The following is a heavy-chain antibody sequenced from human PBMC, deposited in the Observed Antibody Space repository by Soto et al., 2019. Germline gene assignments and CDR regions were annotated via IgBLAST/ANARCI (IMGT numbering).Heavy chain of an antibody. V-gene: IGHV3-7*01. CDR1: GFTFSSYW. Sequence: LSLTCAASGFTFSSYWMSWVRQAPGKGLEWVANIKQDGSEKYYVDSVKGRFTISRDNAKNSLYLQMNSLRAEDTAVYYCARDSWNYDFWSGFKYYYYYYGMDVWGQGTTVTVSS. CDR2: IKQDGSEK. J-gene: IGHJ6*02. CDR3: ARDSWNYDFWSGFKYYYYYYGMDV. D-gene: IGHD3-3*01.